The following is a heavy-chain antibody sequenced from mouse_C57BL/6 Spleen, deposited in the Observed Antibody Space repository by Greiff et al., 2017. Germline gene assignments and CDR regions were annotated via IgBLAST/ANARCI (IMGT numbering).Heavy chain of an antibody. V-gene: IGHV1-4*01. CDR3: ARGRSSTTVGDWYFDV. D-gene: IGHD1-1*01. Sequence: VKLVESGAELARPGASVKMSCKASGYTFTSYTMHWVKQRPGQGLEWIGYINPSSGYTKYNQKFKDKATLTADKSSSTAYMQLSSLTSEDSAVYYCARGRSSTTVGDWYFDVWGTGTTVTVSS. CDR1: GYTFTSYT. J-gene: IGHJ1*03. CDR2: INPSSGYT.